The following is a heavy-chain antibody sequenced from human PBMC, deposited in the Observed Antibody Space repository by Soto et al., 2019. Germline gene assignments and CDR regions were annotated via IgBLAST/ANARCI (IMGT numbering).Heavy chain of an antibody. CDR1: GYSFSFYG. CDR3: ARARQYYDCELDP. CDR2: INPSDGNR. D-gene: IGHD3-22*01. V-gene: IGHV1-18*01. J-gene: IGHJ5*02. Sequence: ASVKVSCKASGYSFSFYGINWVRQAPGQGLEWMGWINPSDGNRNFAQKFEDRVTMTTATSTNTVFLELRSLKSDDTAIYYCARARQYYDCELDPWGQGTLVTVSS.